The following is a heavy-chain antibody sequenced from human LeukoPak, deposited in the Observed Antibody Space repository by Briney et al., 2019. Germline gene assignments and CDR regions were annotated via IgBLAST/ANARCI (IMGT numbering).Heavy chain of an antibody. D-gene: IGHD6-19*01. CDR2: IYYSGST. CDR1: GGSISSYY. V-gene: IGHV4-59*08. Sequence: SETLSLTCTVSGGSISSYYWSWIRQPPRKGLEWIGYIYYSGSTNYNPSLKSRVTISVDTSKNQFSLKLSSVTAADTAVYYCAVGYSSGWYVYWGQGTLVTVSS. CDR3: AVGYSSGWYVY. J-gene: IGHJ4*02.